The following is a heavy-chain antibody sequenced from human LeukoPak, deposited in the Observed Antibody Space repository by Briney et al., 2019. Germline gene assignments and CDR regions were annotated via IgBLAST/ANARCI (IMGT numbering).Heavy chain of an antibody. CDR1: GDSISGSY. V-gene: IGHV4-59*01. J-gene: IGHJ6*02. CDR2: IHYSGRA. D-gene: IGHD3-16*01. Sequence: SETPSLTCTVSGDSISGSYWTWVRQPPGQGLEWIGQIHYSGRADYNPSLKRRITISVDTSKNQMSLTLTSVTAADTAIYYCVKFGVDYDMGVWGQGTTVTVSS. CDR3: VKFGVDYDMGV.